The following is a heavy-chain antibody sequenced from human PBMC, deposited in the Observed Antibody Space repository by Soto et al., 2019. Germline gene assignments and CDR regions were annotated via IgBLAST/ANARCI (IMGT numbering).Heavy chain of an antibody. CDR2: MKPSTGDS. J-gene: IGHJ4*02. Sequence: QEQLVQSGAEVKKPGASVKVSCEASGYTFSSNDIDWVRQASGQGLEWMGWMKPSTGDSGYAQDFQGRITLTRDTATGTAYMELSSLRPEDTAMYYCARGGPAAGFDLWGQGTLVTVSS. D-gene: IGHD6-13*01. CDR3: ARGGPAAGFDL. V-gene: IGHV1-8*01. CDR1: GYTFSSND.